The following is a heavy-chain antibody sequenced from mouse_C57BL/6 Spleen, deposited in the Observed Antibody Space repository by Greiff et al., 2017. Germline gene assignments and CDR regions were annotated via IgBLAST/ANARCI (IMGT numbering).Heavy chain of an antibody. Sequence: QVQLQQSGAELARPGASVKLSCKASGYTFTSYGISWVKQRTGQGLEWIGEIYPRSGNTYYNEKFKGKATLTADKSSSTAYMELRGLTSDDSAVYFWAREGFYDYDGFAYWGQGTLVTVSA. J-gene: IGHJ3*01. V-gene: IGHV1-81*01. CDR2: IYPRSGNT. CDR1: GYTFTSYG. CDR3: AREGFYDYDGFAY. D-gene: IGHD2-4*01.